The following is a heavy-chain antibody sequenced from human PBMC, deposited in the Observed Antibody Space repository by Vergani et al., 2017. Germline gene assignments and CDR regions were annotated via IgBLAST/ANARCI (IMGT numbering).Heavy chain of an antibody. Sequence: QVQLVESGGGVVQPGRSLRLSCAASGFTFSSYGMHWVRQAPGKGLEWVAVIWYDGSNKYYADSVKGRFTISRDNSKNTLYLQMNSLRAEDTAVYYCARPVVYCSSTSCHARYYYYYMDVWGKGTTVTVSS. CDR3: ARPVVYCSSTSCHARYYYYYMDV. CDR1: GFTFSSYG. J-gene: IGHJ6*03. D-gene: IGHD2-2*01. V-gene: IGHV3-33*01. CDR2: IWYDGSNK.